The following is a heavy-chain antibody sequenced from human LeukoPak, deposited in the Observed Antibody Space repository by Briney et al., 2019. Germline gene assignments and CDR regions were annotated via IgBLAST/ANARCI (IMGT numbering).Heavy chain of an antibody. CDR3: ARGRYNSKTDFDY. Sequence: SETLSLTCTVSGDSISSSDYYWGWIRQPPGKGLEWIGSIHSSGNIYYNPPLKSRVTISLDTSNNQFSLRLFSVSAADTAVYYCARGRYNSKTDFDYWGQGTLVTVFS. J-gene: IGHJ4*02. V-gene: IGHV4-39*07. CDR2: IHSSGNI. CDR1: GDSISSSDYY. D-gene: IGHD3-16*02.